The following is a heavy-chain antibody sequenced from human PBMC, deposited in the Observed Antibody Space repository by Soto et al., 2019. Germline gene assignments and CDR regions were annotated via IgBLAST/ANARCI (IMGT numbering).Heavy chain of an antibody. CDR3: AREADILTGYGL. V-gene: IGHV4-61*01. CDR1: VVSVSSGSYY. J-gene: IGHJ4*02. CDR2: IYYSGST. D-gene: IGHD3-9*01. Sequence: PSETLSLTCTFSVVSVSSGSYYCSWIRQPPGKGLEWIGYIYYSGSTNYNPSLKSRVTISVDTSKNQFSLKLSSVTAADTAVYYCAREADILTGYGLWGQGTLVNVSS.